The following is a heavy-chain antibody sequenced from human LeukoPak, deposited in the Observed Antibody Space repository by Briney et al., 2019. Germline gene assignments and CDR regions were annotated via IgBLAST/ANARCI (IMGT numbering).Heavy chain of an antibody. D-gene: IGHD6-19*01. J-gene: IGHJ4*02. Sequence: ASVKVSCKASGYTFTGYYMHWVRQAPGQGLEWMGWINPNSGGTNYAQKFQGRVTMTGDTSISTAYMELSRLRSDDTAVYYCARASGAVAVFDYWGQGTLVTVSS. CDR3: ARASGAVAVFDY. CDR2: INPNSGGT. V-gene: IGHV1-2*02. CDR1: GYTFTGYY.